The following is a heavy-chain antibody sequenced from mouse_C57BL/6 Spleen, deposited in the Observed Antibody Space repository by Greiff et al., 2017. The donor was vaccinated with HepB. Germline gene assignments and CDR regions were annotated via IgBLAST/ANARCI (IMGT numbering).Heavy chain of an antibody. V-gene: IGHV1-64*01. CDR3: ARGSWDRYFDY. D-gene: IGHD4-1*01. J-gene: IGHJ2*01. CDR2: INPNSGST. Sequence: QVQLQQPGAELVKPGASVKLSCKASGYTFTSYWMHWVKQRPGQGLEWIGMINPNSGSTNYNEKFKSKATLTVDKSSSTAYMQLSSLTSEDSAVYYCARGSWDRYFDYWGQGTTLTVSS. CDR1: GYTFTSYW.